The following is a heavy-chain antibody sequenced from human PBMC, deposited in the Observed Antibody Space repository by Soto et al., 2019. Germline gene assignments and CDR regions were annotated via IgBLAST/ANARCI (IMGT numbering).Heavy chain of an antibody. CDR3: ARERIVEPTVGYFDY. J-gene: IGHJ4*02. D-gene: IGHD2-2*01. CDR2: ISPYNGNT. V-gene: IGHV1-18*01. CDR1: SYTFTSYG. Sequence: QGQLVQSGAEVKKPGASVKVSCKASSYTFTSYGFAWVRQAPGQGLEWMGWISPYNGNTKYAQKLQGRVTMTTDTSTSTAYMELRSLRSDDTAVYYCARERIVEPTVGYFDYWGQGTLVTVSS.